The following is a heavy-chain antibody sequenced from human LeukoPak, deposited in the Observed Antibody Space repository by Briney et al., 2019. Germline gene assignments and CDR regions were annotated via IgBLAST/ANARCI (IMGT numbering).Heavy chain of an antibody. CDR1: GYTFTGYY. D-gene: IGHD6-13*01. CDR2: INPNSGGT. Sequence: ASVKVSCKASGYTFTGYYTHWVRQAPGQGLEWMGWINPNSGGTNYAQKFQGRVTMTRDTSISTAYMELSRLRSDDTAVYYCARARDSTLAAACLDYWGQGTLVTVSS. V-gene: IGHV1-2*02. CDR3: ARARDSTLAAACLDY. J-gene: IGHJ4*02.